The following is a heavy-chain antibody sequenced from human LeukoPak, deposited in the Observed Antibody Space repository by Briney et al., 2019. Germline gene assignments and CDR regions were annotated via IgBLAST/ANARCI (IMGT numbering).Heavy chain of an antibody. J-gene: IGHJ6*02. CDR3: ARDAAGPGYDFDYGMDV. Sequence: PSETLSLTCTVSGGSISSYYWSWIRQPAGKGLEWIGRIYTSGSTNYNPPLKSRVTMSVDTSKNQFSLKLSSVTAADTAVYYCARDAAGPGYDFDYGMDVWGQGTTVTVSS. D-gene: IGHD5-12*01. CDR2: IYTSGST. CDR1: GGSISSYY. V-gene: IGHV4-4*07.